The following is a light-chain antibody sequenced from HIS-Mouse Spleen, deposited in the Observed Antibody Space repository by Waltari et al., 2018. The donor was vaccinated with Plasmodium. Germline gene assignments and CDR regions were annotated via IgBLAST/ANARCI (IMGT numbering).Light chain of an antibody. CDR1: ALLKKQ. CDR3: YSTDSSGNHRV. J-gene: IGLJ3*02. V-gene: IGLV3-10*01. CDR2: EDS. Sequence: SYELTQPPSVSVSPGQTASITCSGDALLKKQSYCYQQKSGQAPVLVIYEDSKRPSGIPERFSGSSSGTMATLTISGAQVEDEADYYCYSTDSSGNHRVFGGGTKLTVL.